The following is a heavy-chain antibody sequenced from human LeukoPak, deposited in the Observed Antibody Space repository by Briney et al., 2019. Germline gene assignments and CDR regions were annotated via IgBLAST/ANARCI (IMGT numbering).Heavy chain of an antibody. CDR1: GFTFNNYA. CDR2: ISAGGGTT. J-gene: IGHJ4*02. Sequence: PGGSLRLSCAASGFTFNNYAMSWVRQPPGKGLEWVSSISAGGGTTYYADSVKGRFTISRDNSKNTLDLQMNSLRAEDTAVYYCAKPILSTTSINYYFHYWGQGTLVTVSS. CDR3: AKPILSTTSINYYFHY. V-gene: IGHV3-23*01. D-gene: IGHD5/OR15-5a*01.